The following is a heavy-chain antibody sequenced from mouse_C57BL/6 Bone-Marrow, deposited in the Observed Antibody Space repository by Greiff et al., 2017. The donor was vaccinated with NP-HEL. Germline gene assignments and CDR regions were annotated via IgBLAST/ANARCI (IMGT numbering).Heavy chain of an antibody. CDR1: GYTFTSYW. J-gene: IGHJ1*03. CDR2: IHPSDSDT. V-gene: IGHV1-74*01. D-gene: IGHD2-3*01. CDR3: AIYGGYYFWYFDV. Sequence: QVQLQQPGAELVKPGASVKVSCKASGYTFTSYWMHWVKQRPGQGLEWIGRIHPSDSDTNYNQKFKGKATLTVDKSSSTAYMQLSILTSEDSAVYYCAIYGGYYFWYFDVWGTGTTVTVSS.